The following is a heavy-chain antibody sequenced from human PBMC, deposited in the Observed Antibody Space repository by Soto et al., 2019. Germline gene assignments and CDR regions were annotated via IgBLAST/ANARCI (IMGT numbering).Heavy chain of an antibody. J-gene: IGHJ4*02. D-gene: IGHD3-10*01. Sequence: SETLSLTCTVSGGSISSYYWNWIRQPPGKGLEWIGYIYFRGSTNYNPSLKSRVTISVDTSISTAYMELSRLRSDDTAVYYCARDARGDEAPMDYWGQGTLVTVSS. V-gene: IGHV4-59*01. CDR1: GGSISSYY. CDR3: ARDARGDEAPMDY. CDR2: IYFRGST.